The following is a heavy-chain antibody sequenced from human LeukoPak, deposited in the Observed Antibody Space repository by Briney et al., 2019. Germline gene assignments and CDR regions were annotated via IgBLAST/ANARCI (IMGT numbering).Heavy chain of an antibody. Sequence: GGSLRLSCAASGFTFKFYSMNWVRQAPGKGLEWVSYISTNTTTIYYADSVKGRFTISRDNAKNSLYLQMNSLRVEDTAVYYCARVGVDAFDIWGQGTMVTVSS. CDR2: ISTNTTTI. CDR1: GFTFKFYS. CDR3: ARVGVDAFDI. J-gene: IGHJ3*02. V-gene: IGHV3-48*01. D-gene: IGHD6-13*01.